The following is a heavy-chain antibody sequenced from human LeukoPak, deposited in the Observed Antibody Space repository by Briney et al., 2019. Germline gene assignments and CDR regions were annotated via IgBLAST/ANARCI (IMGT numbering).Heavy chain of an antibody. J-gene: IGHJ5*02. V-gene: IGHV1-2*02. CDR3: ARSGYGGNSGWFDP. Sequence: GASVKVFCKASGYTFTGYYMHWVRQAPGQGLEWMGWINPNSGGTNYAQKFQGRVTMTRDTSISTAYMELSRLRSDDTAVYYCARSGYGGNSGWFDPWGQGTLVTVSS. CDR2: INPNSGGT. CDR1: GYTFTGYY. D-gene: IGHD4-23*01.